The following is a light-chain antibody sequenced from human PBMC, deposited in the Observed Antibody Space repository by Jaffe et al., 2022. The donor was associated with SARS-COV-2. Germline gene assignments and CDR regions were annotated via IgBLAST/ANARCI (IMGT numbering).Light chain of an antibody. Sequence: QSVLTQPPSVSAAPGQRVTISCSGSTSNIGTNYVSWYQQRPGTAPKLLIFDNNKRRSGIPDRFSGSKSGTSATLDITGLQAGDEADYYCATWDSSLSAGVFGGGTRLTVL. V-gene: IGLV1-51*01. CDR1: TSNIGTNY. J-gene: IGLJ2*01. CDR2: DNN. CDR3: ATWDSSLSAGV.